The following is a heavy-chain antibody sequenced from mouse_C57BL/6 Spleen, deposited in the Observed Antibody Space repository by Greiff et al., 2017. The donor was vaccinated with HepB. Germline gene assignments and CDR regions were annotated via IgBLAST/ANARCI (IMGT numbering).Heavy chain of an antibody. Sequence: VQLQQSGAELVRPGASVTLSCKASGYTFTDYEMHWVKQTPVHGLEWIGAIDPETGGTAYNQKFKGKAILTADKSSSTAYMELRSLTSEDSAVYYCTSPFMAVVAPAYWGQGTLVTVSA. CDR3: TSPFMAVVAPAY. CDR1: GYTFTDYE. CDR2: IDPETGGT. V-gene: IGHV1-15*01. J-gene: IGHJ3*01. D-gene: IGHD1-1*01.